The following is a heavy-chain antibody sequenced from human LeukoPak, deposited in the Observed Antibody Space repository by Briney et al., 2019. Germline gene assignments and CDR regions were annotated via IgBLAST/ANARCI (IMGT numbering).Heavy chain of an antibody. CDR2: ISHVGSNK. V-gene: IGHV3-30-3*01. D-gene: IGHD3-3*01. CDR3: ARDFLRRGYDFWSGYCDY. Sequence: PGGSLRLSCAASGFTFSSFVMHWVRQAPGKGLEWVAVISHVGSNKYYADSVQGRFSISRDNSKNTLYLQMNSLRAEDTAVYYCARDFLRRGYDFWSGYCDYWGQGTLVTVSS. CDR1: GFTFSSFV. J-gene: IGHJ4*02.